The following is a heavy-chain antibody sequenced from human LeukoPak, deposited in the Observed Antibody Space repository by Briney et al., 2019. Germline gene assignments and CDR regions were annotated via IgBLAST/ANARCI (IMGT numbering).Heavy chain of an antibody. D-gene: IGHD1-26*01. V-gene: IGHV4-38-2*01. CDR1: GYSISSGYY. Sequence: KPSETLSLTCAVSGYSISSGYYWGWIRQPPGKGLEWIGSIYHSGSTYYNPSLKSRVTISVDTSKNQFSLKLSSVTAADTAVYYCARLSSGSYYVIDYWGQGTLVTVSS. J-gene: IGHJ4*02. CDR3: ARLSSGSYYVIDY. CDR2: IYHSGST.